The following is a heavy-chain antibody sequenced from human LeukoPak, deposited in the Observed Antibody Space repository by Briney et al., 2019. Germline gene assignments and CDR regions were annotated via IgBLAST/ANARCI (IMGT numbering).Heavy chain of an antibody. CDR3: AKGAREYCSGAICYPFDY. J-gene: IGHJ4*02. CDR2: VTGSGRDT. V-gene: IGHV3-23*01. D-gene: IGHD2-2*01. Sequence: PGASLRLSCAASGFTFINYAMNWVRQAPGRGLEGVSSVTGSGRDTYHADSVKGRFTISRDNSKNTLYLQMNSLRAEDTAIYYCAKGAREYCSGAICYPFDYWGQGTLVTVSS. CDR1: GFTFINYA.